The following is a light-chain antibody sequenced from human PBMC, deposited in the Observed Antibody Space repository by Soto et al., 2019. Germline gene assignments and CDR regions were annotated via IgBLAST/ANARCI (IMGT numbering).Light chain of an antibody. V-gene: IGKV1-6*01. Sequence: AIQMTQSPSSLSASVGDRVTITCRASQAIGNDLAWYQQRPGKAPKLLIYAASSLQSGVPSRFSGGGSGTDFTLTISNLQPGDFTTYYCLQDYNFPLSFGGGTKVEIK. CDR3: LQDYNFPLS. J-gene: IGKJ4*01. CDR2: AAS. CDR1: QAIGND.